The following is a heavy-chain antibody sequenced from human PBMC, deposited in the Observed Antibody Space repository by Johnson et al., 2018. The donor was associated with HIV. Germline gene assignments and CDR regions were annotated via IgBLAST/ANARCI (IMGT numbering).Heavy chain of an antibody. Sequence: VQLVESGGGLVQPGRSLRLSCAASGFTFDDYAMHWVRQAPGKGLEWVSGIRWNSGSIGYAASVKGRFTISRDNAKNSLYLQMNSLRAEDTALSYCAKDFDTSSAPYGFEIWGQGKMVTGSS. J-gene: IGHJ3*02. CDR3: AKDFDTSSAPYGFEI. V-gene: IGHV3-9*01. CDR2: IRWNSGSI. CDR1: GFTFDDYA. D-gene: IGHD6-13*01.